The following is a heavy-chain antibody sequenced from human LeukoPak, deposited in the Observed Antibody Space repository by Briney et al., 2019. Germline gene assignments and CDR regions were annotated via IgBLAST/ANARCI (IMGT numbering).Heavy chain of an antibody. CDR2: FDPEDGET. V-gene: IGHV1-24*01. D-gene: IGHD6-6*01. CDR3: ATAGYSSSSSLGYYYMDV. J-gene: IGHJ6*03. Sequence: GASVTVSCKVSGYTLTELSMHWVRQAPGKGLEWMGGFDPEDGETIYAQKFQGRVTMTEDTSTDTAYMELSSLRSEDTAVYYCATAGYSSSSSLGYYYMDVWGKGNTVTVSS. CDR1: GYTLTELS.